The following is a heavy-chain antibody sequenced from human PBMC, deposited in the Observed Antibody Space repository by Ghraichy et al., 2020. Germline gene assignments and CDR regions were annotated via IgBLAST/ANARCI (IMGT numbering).Heavy chain of an antibody. J-gene: IGHJ5*02. CDR1: GGSISSYY. V-gene: IGHV4-59*01. CDR3: ARFPSSPGIAVAGTHWFDP. CDR2: IYYSGST. Sequence: SETLSLTCTVSGGSISSYYWSWIRQPPGKGLEWIGYIYYSGSTNYNPSLKSRVTISVDTSKNQFSLKLSSVTAADTAVYYCARFPSSPGIAVAGTHWFDPWGQGTLVTVSS. D-gene: IGHD6-19*01.